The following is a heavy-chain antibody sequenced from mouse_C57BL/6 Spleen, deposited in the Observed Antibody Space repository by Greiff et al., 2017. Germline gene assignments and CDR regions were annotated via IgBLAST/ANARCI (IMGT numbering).Heavy chain of an antibody. J-gene: IGHJ3*01. Sequence: QVQLQQSGPELVKPGASVKISCKASGYAFSSSWMNWVKQRPGKGLEWIGRIYPGDGDTNYNGKFKGKATLTADTSSSTAYMQLSSLTSEDSAVYFCARDGGSSLFAYWGQGTLVTVSA. V-gene: IGHV1-82*01. D-gene: IGHD1-1*01. CDR1: GYAFSSSW. CDR3: ARDGGSSLFAY. CDR2: IYPGDGDT.